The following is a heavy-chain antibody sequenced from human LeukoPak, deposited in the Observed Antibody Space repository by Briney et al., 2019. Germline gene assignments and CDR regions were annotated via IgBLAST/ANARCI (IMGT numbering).Heavy chain of an antibody. Sequence: SETLSLTCTVSGGSISSHYWSWIRQPPGKGLEGLGYIYYTGSTNYNPSFKSRVTISLDTSKPQFSLKLTSVTAADTAVYYRARQSGGGSYYYFDYWGQGTLVTVSS. CDR3: ARQSGGGSYYYFDY. D-gene: IGHD1-26*01. CDR1: GGSISSHY. J-gene: IGHJ4*02. V-gene: IGHV4-59*08. CDR2: IYYTGST.